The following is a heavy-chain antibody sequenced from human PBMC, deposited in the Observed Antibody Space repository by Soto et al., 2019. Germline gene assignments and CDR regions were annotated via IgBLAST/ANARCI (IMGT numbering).Heavy chain of an antibody. CDR1: GGSIGSGDHS. CDR2: IYHSGST. CDR3: ARDSGSGYPNGGFDP. J-gene: IGHJ5*02. V-gene: IGHV4-30-2*01. D-gene: IGHD3-22*01. Sequence: QLQLQESDSGLVRSSQTLSLTCAVSGGSIGSGDHSWNWIRQPPGKGLEWIGYIYHSGSTYYNPSLKSRVTMSVDRSKNQFSLILVSVTAADTAVYYCARDSGSGYPNGGFDPWGQGTLVTVSS.